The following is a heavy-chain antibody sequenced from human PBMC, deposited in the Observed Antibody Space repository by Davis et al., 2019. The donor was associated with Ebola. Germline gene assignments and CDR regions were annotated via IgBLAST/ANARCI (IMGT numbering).Heavy chain of an antibody. Sequence: GGSLRLSCAASGFTFSSYAMSWVRQAPGKGLEWVSAISGSGGSTYYADSVKGRFTISRDNSKNTLYLQMNSLRAEDTAVYYCARDTIGDIVVVPAATPYYYYYYMDVWAKGTTVTVSS. V-gene: IGHV3-23*01. D-gene: IGHD2-2*02. CDR1: GFTFSSYA. CDR2: ISGSGGST. J-gene: IGHJ6*03. CDR3: ARDTIGDIVVVPAATPYYYYYYMDV.